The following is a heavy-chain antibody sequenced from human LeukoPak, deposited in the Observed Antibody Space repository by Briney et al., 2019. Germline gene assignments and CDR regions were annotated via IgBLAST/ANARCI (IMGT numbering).Heavy chain of an antibody. Sequence: PGGSPRLSCTASGFTFDDYAMHWVRQAPGKGLEWVSGISWNSDTLGYADSVKGQFTISRDNAKNSLYLQMDSLRAEDTAFYYCAKARGGSYSGIEYWGQGILVIVSS. CDR3: AKARGGSYSGIEY. J-gene: IGHJ4*02. D-gene: IGHD1-26*01. V-gene: IGHV3-9*01. CDR2: ISWNSDTL. CDR1: GFTFDDYA.